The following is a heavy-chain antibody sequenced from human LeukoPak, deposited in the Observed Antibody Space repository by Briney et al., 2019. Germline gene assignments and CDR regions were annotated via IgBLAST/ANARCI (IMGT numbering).Heavy chain of an antibody. CDR2: ISSTSKTI. J-gene: IGHJ1*01. D-gene: IGHD4-11*01. Sequence: PGGSLRLSCAASGFTFSSYSMDWVRQAPGEGPEWVAYISSTSKTIKYADSMKGRFTISRDNAKNSLYLQMNSLRADDTAVYYCVRDRDYNSNWYRDFQNWGQGTLVTVSS. CDR1: GFTFSSYS. V-gene: IGHV3-48*01. CDR3: VRDRDYNSNWYRDFQN.